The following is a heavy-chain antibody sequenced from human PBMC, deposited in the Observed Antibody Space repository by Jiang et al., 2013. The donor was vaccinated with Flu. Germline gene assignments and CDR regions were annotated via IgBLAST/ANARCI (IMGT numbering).Heavy chain of an antibody. D-gene: IGHD3-3*01. Sequence: QLVESGGGVVQPGRSLRLSCAASGFTFSSYAMHWVRQAPGKGLEWMAVISYDGSNKYYADSVKGRFTISRDNSKNTLYLQMNSLRAEDTAVYYCARDAQIFGVVIKYYFDYWGQGTLVTVSS. J-gene: IGHJ4*02. V-gene: IGHV3-30-3*01. CDR2: ISYDGSNK. CDR3: ARDAQIFGVVIKYYFDY. CDR1: GFTFSSYA.